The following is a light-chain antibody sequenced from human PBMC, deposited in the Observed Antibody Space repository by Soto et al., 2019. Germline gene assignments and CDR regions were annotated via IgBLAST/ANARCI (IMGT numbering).Light chain of an antibody. V-gene: IGLV2-14*01. CDR1: SSDVGGFNF. Sequence: QSVLTQPASVSGSPGQSITISCTGTSSDVGGFNFVSWYQQHPGKAPKVVIYEVINRPSGISNRFSGSKSDNTASLAISGLQAEDEAESYCSSYRSGSILYVFGTGTKVTVL. J-gene: IGLJ1*01. CDR2: EVI. CDR3: SSYRSGSILYV.